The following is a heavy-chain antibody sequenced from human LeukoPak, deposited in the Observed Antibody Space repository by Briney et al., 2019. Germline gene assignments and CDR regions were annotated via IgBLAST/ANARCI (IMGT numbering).Heavy chain of an antibody. CDR2: MNPNSGNT. Sequence: GASVKVSCKASGYTFTSYDINWVRQATGQELEWMGWMNPNSGNTGYAQKFQGRVTMTRNTSISTAYMKLSSLRSEDTAVYYCARGIGSSWSYYYYGMDVWGQGTTVTVSS. J-gene: IGHJ6*02. CDR1: GYTFTSYD. V-gene: IGHV1-8*01. CDR3: ARGIGSSWSYYYYGMDV. D-gene: IGHD6-13*01.